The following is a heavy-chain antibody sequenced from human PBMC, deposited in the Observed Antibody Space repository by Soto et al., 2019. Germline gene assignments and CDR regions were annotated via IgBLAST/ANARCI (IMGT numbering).Heavy chain of an antibody. V-gene: IGHV4-59*01. CDR3: ATSPYYYYYGMDV. CDR2: IYYSGST. Sequence: PSETLSLTCTVSGSSISSYYWSWIRQPPGKGLEWIGYIYYSGSTNYNPSLKSRVTISVDTSKNQFSLKLSSVTAADTAVYYCATSPYYYYYGMDVWGQGTTVTVSS. J-gene: IGHJ6*02. CDR1: GSSISSYY.